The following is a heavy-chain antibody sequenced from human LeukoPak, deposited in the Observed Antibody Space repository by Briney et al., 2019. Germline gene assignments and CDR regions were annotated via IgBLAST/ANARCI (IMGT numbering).Heavy chain of an antibody. CDR2: IYPGDSDT. J-gene: IGHJ3*02. Sequence: GESLKISCKGSGYSFTSYWIGWVREMPGKGLEWMGIIYPGDSDTRYSPSFQGQVTISADKSISTAYLQWSSLKASDTAMYYCATGEGSSSSESGAFDIWGQGTLVTVSS. D-gene: IGHD6-6*01. CDR3: ATGEGSSSSESGAFDI. CDR1: GYSFTSYW. V-gene: IGHV5-51*01.